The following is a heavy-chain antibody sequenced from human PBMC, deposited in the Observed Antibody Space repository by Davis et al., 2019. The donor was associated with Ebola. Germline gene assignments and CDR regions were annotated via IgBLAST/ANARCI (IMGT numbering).Heavy chain of an antibody. CDR1: GFTFSSYA. J-gene: IGHJ5*02. CDR3: AKDSLDIVVVVAATPLDP. Sequence: GGSLRLSCAASGFTFSSYAMSWVRQAPGKGLEWVSAISGSGGSTYYADSVKGRFTISRDNSKNTLYLQMNSLRAEDTAVYYCAKDSLDIVVVVAATPLDPWGQGTLVTVSS. D-gene: IGHD2-15*01. V-gene: IGHV3-23*01. CDR2: ISGSGGST.